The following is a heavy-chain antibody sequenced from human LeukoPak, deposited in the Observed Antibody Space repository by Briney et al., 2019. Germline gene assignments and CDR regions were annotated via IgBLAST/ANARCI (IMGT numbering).Heavy chain of an antibody. CDR2: ISSSSSTI. D-gene: IGHD6-19*01. Sequence: GGSLRLSCAASGFTFSSYSMNWVRQAPGKGLEWVSYISSSSSTIYYADSVKGRSTISRDNAKNSLYLQMNSLRAEDTAVYYCARDCVRAVAGTCWFDPWGQGTLVTVSS. J-gene: IGHJ5*02. CDR3: ARDCVRAVAGTCWFDP. V-gene: IGHV3-48*01. CDR1: GFTFSSYS.